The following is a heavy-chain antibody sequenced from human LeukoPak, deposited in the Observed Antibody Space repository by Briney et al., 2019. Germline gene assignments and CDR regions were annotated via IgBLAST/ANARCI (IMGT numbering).Heavy chain of an antibody. J-gene: IGHJ3*02. CDR1: GGSFSGYY. V-gene: IGHV4-59*01. CDR3: ARSSGYGSGLIDI. D-gene: IGHD3-10*01. Sequence: PSETLSLTCAVYGGSFSGYYWSWIRQPPGKGLEWIGYIYYSGSTNYNPSLKSRVTISVDTSKNQFSLKLSSVTAADTAVYYCARSSGYGSGLIDIWGQGTMVTVSS. CDR2: IYYSGST.